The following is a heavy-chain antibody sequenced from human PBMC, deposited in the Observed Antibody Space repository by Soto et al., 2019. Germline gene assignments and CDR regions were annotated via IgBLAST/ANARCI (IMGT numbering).Heavy chain of an antibody. Sequence: ASVKISCKASGYTFTGYYMHWVRQAPGQGLEWMGWINPNSGGTNYAQKFQGWVTMTRDTSISTAYMELSRLRSDDTAVYYCARGSSGRYYYYYGLDVWGQGTTVTVSS. CDR1: GYTFTGYY. V-gene: IGHV1-2*04. D-gene: IGHD6-19*01. CDR3: ARGSSGRYYYYYGLDV. CDR2: INPNSGGT. J-gene: IGHJ6*02.